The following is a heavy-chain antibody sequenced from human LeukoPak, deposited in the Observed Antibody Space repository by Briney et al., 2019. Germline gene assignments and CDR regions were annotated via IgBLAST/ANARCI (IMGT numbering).Heavy chain of an antibody. CDR2: INHSGST. D-gene: IGHD3-22*01. CDR1: GGSFSGYY. J-gene: IGHJ4*02. Sequence: PSETLSLTCAVYGGSFSGYYWSWIRQPPGKGLEWIGEINHSGSTNYNPSLESRVTISVDTSKNQFSLKLSSVTAADTAVYYCSMDSSGYYYTASDYWGQGTLVTVSS. CDR3: SMDSSGYYYTASDY. V-gene: IGHV4-34*01.